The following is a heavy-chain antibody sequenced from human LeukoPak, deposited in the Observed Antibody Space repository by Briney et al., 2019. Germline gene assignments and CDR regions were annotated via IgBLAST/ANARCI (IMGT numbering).Heavy chain of an antibody. V-gene: IGHV3-21*01. D-gene: IGHD3-22*01. CDR3: ARDPTYYYDSSGYYFFDY. CDR1: GFTFNNYV. J-gene: IGHJ4*02. Sequence: GGSLRLSCAASGFTFNNYVMNWVRQAPGKGLEWVSSISSSSSYIYYADSVKGRFTISRDNAKNSLYLQMNSLRAEDTAVYYCARDPTYYYDSSGYYFFDYWGQGTLVTVS. CDR2: ISSSSSYI.